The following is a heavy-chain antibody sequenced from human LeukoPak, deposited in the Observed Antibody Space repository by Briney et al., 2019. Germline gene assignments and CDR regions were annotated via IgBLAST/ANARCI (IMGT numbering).Heavy chain of an antibody. CDR3: ARDLGSDDYGDYGGASYYYGMDV. D-gene: IGHD4-17*01. V-gene: IGHV3-11*01. Sequence: GGSLRLSCAASGFTFSDYYMSWIRQAPGKGLEWVSYISSSGSTIYYADSVKGRFTISRDNAKNSLYLQMNSLRAEDTAVYYCARDLGSDDYGDYGGASYYYGMDVWGQGTTVTVSS. CDR2: ISSSGSTI. CDR1: GFTFSDYY. J-gene: IGHJ6*02.